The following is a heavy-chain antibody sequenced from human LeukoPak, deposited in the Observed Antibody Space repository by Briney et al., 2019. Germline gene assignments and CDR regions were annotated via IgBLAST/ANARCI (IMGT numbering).Heavy chain of an antibody. D-gene: IGHD4-23*01. CDR2: MNPNSGNT. CDR3: ARGAALTVADLFDY. CDR1: GYTFTSYD. V-gene: IGHV1-8*01. J-gene: IGHJ4*02. Sequence: ASVKVSCKASGYTFTSYDINWVRQATGQGLEWMGWMNPNSGNTGYAQKFQGRVTMTRNTSISTAYMELSSLRSEDTAVYYCARGAALTVADLFDYWGQGTLVTVSS.